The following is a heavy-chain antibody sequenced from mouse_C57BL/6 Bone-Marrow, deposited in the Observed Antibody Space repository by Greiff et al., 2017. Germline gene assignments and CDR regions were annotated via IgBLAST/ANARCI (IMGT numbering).Heavy chain of an antibody. CDR3: ASNWEGDY. CDR1: GYTFTSYW. V-gene: IGHV1-64*01. J-gene: IGHJ2*01. D-gene: IGHD4-1*01. Sequence: QVHVKQPGAELVKPGASVKLSCKASGYTFTSYWMHWVKQRPGQGLEWIGMIHPNRGSTNYNEKFKSKATLTVDKSSSTAYMQLSSLTSEDSAVYYCASNWEGDYWGQGTTLTVSS. CDR2: IHPNRGST.